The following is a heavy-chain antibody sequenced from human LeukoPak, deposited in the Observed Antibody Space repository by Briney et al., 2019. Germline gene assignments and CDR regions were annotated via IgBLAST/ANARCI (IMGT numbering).Heavy chain of an antibody. Sequence: SVKVSCKASGGTFSSYAISWVRQAPGQGLEWMGRIIPIFGTANYAQKFQGRVMITTDESTSTAYMELSSLRSEDTAVYYCARGRQLVTYYYYYMDVWGKGTTVTVSS. D-gene: IGHD6-6*01. CDR2: IIPIFGTA. CDR1: GGTFSSYA. J-gene: IGHJ6*03. CDR3: ARGRQLVTYYYYYMDV. V-gene: IGHV1-69*05.